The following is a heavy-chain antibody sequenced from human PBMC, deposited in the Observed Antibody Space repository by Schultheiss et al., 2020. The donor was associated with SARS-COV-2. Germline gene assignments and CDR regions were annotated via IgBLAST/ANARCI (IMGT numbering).Heavy chain of an antibody. CDR1: GGSISSSNW. CDR3: AKEGGTIFGVVTPFQYMDV. D-gene: IGHD3-3*01. V-gene: IGHV4-28*03. J-gene: IGHJ6*03. Sequence: SETLSLTCAVSGGSISSSNWWSWIRQPPGKGLEWIGRIQSTGSTDHNSSLKSRVIMSVDTSKNQFSLNLSSVTAADTAVYYCAKEGGTIFGVVTPFQYMDVWGKGTTVTVSS. CDR2: IQSTGST.